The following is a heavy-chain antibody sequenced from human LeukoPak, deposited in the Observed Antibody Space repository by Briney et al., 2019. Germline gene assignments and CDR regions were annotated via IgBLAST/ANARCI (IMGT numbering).Heavy chain of an antibody. D-gene: IGHD2-2*01. J-gene: IGHJ4*02. CDR2: ISYDGSNK. Sequence: GGSLRLSCAASGFTFSSYAMHWVRQAPGKGLEWVAVISYDGSNKYYADSVKGRFTISRDNSKNTLYLQMNSLRAEDTAVYYCARDSTDIVVVPAAMPELWGQGTLVTASS. CDR1: GFTFSSYA. CDR3: ARDSTDIVVVPAAMPEL. V-gene: IGHV3-30-3*01.